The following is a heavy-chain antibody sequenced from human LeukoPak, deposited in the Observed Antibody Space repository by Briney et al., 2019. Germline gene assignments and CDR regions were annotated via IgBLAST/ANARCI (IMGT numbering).Heavy chain of an antibody. V-gene: IGHV3-7*03. CDR1: GFTFGDPW. D-gene: IGHD3/OR15-3a*01. CDR2: IKQDGSEK. J-gene: IGHJ4*02. Sequence: GGSLRLSCAASGFTFGDPWMNWARQVPGQGLEWVANIKQDGSEKFYVASVKGRFTISRDNGKSSLYLQMNSLRAEDTALYYCATSYDMGWLIGYWGQGTLVTVSS. CDR3: ATSYDMGWLIGY.